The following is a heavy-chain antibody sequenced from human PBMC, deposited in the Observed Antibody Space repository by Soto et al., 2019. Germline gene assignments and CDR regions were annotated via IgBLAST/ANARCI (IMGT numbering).Heavy chain of an antibody. V-gene: IGHV4-34*09. CDR3: ARDTLGDSSSLRFDY. Sequence: PSETLSLTCAVYGGSFSAYYWSWIRQPPGKGLEWIGEIYHSGSTNYNPSLKSRVTISVDTSKNQFSLKLSSVTAADTAVYYCARDTLGDSSSLRFDYWGQGTLVTVSS. CDR1: GGSFSAYY. D-gene: IGHD6-6*01. CDR2: IYHSGST. J-gene: IGHJ4*02.